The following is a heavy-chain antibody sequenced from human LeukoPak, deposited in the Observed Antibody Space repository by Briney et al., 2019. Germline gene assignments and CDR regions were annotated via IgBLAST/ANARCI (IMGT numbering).Heavy chain of an antibody. CDR1: GYSISSAYF. Sequence: NPSETLSLTCTVSGYSISSAYFWGWIRQPPGKGLEWIGSIYHSGSTYYNPSLKSRVTISLHTSKNQFSLKLSSVTPADTAVYYCAREPYDILTGYHDYWGQGTLVTVSS. J-gene: IGHJ4*02. V-gene: IGHV4-38-2*02. D-gene: IGHD3-9*01. CDR3: AREPYDILTGYHDY. CDR2: IYHSGST.